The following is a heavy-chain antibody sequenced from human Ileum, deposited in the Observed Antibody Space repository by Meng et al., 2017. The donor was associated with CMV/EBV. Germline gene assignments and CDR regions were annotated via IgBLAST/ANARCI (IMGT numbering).Heavy chain of an antibody. Sequence: QVHLVQSGAEVKKPGASVTVSCKASGYTLSTYHMHWLRQAPGQGLEWMGVINPTNGGTDYAQQFQGRVTMTTDTSTNTVYLELSSLTSDDTAVNYCARVLVAGRAEYHYWGQGTLVTVSS. CDR3: ARVLVAGRAEYHY. J-gene: IGHJ4*01. D-gene: IGHD6-19*01. CDR1: GYTLSTYH. V-gene: IGHV1-46*01. CDR2: INPTNGGT.